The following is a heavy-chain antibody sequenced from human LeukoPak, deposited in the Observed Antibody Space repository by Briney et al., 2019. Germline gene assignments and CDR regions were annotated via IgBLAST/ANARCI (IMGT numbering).Heavy chain of an antibody. D-gene: IGHD4-17*01. V-gene: IGHV3-74*01. CDR3: ARLGARQMLEY. CDR1: GFSFSGHW. Sequence: PGGSLRLSCTASGFSFSGHWMHWDRQLPGKGLVWVSRISPTGSTTSYADSVKGRFTVSRDNAKNSLYLQMNSLRAEDTAVYYCARLGARQMLEYWGQGTLVTVFS. J-gene: IGHJ4*02. CDR2: ISPTGSTT.